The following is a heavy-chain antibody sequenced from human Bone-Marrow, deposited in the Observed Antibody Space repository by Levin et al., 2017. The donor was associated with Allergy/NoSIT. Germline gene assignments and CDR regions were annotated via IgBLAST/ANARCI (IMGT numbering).Heavy chain of an antibody. CDR3: ARGRGVLWFGELSRPVDP. CDR1: GYTFTSYD. Sequence: ASVKVSCKASGYTFTSYDINWVRQATGQGLEWMGWMNPNSGNTGYAQKFQGRVTMTRNTSISTAYMELSSLRSEDTAVYYCARGRGVLWFGELSRPVDPWGQGTLVTVSS. D-gene: IGHD3-10*01. CDR2: MNPNSGNT. V-gene: IGHV1-8*02. J-gene: IGHJ5*02.